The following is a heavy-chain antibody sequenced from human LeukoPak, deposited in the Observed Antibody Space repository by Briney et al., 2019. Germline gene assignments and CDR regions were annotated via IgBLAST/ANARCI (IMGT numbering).Heavy chain of an antibody. V-gene: IGHV4-39*01. D-gene: IGHD3-3*01. CDR1: GGSISSSSYY. J-gene: IGHJ6*03. Sequence: SGTLSLTCTVSGGSISSSSYYWGWIRQPPGKGLEWIGSIYYSGSTYYNPSLKSRVTISVDTSKNQFSLKLSSVTAADTAVYYCARQFTDDFWSGYPSYYYMDVWGKGTTVTVSS. CDR2: IYYSGST. CDR3: ARQFTDDFWSGYPSYYYMDV.